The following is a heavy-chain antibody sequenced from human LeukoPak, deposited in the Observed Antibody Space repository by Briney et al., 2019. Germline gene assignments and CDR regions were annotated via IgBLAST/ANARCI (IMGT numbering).Heavy chain of an antibody. CDR2: IRYDGSNK. V-gene: IGHV3-30*02. J-gene: IGHJ4*02. CDR1: GFTFSSYG. D-gene: IGHD3-22*01. Sequence: TGGSLRLSCAASGFTFSSYGMHWVRQAPGKGLEWVAFIRYDGSNKYYVDSVKGRFTISRDNSKNTLYLQMNSLRAEDTAVYYCARTPWGYYYDSSGSELRVYWGQGTLVTVSS. CDR3: ARTPWGYYYDSSGSELRVY.